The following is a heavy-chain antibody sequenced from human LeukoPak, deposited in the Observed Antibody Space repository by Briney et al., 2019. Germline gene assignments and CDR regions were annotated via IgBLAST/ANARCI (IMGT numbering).Heavy chain of an antibody. CDR1: GFTFSTYS. J-gene: IGHJ6*02. CDR2: ISSSGSTI. CDR3: ARVLRIYYDSSGYLLSYYYYGMDV. D-gene: IGHD3-22*01. V-gene: IGHV3-48*04. Sequence: GGALRHSFAASGFTFSTYSMNGVRQAPGKGVEWVSYISSSGSTIYFADSVRGRFTISRDNAKNSLYLQMNSLRAEDTAVYYCARVLRIYYDSSGYLLSYYYYGMDVWGQGTTVTVSS.